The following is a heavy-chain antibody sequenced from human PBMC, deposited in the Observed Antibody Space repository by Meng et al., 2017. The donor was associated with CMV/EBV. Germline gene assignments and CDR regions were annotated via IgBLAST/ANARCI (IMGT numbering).Heavy chain of an antibody. J-gene: IGHJ4*02. CDR1: GFTVSSNY. CDR2: IYSGGST. Sequence: LSLTCAASGFTVSSNYMSWVRQAPGKGLEWVSVIYSGGSTYYADSVKGRFTISRDNSKNTLYLQMNSLRAEDTAVYYCAREGYSGGLDYWGQGTLVTVSS. D-gene: IGHD6-13*01. CDR3: AREGYSGGLDY. V-gene: IGHV3-53*01.